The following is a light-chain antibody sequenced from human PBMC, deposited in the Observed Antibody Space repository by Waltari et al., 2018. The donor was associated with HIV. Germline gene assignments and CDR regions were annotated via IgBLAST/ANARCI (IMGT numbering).Light chain of an antibody. V-gene: IGKV3-20*01. J-gene: IGKJ4*01. Sequence: EIVLTQSPGTLPLSPGERATLSCRASQSVTSSFLSWYQQKPGQAPRLLIYGASSRATGIPVRFSGGGSRTDFTLTISRLEPEDFAVYYCQQYGSSPLTFGGGTKVDIK. CDR3: QQYGSSPLT. CDR2: GAS. CDR1: QSVTSSF.